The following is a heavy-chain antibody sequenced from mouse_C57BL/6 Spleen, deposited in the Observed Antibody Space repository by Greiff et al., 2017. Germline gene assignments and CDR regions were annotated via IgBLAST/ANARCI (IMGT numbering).Heavy chain of an antibody. D-gene: IGHD1-1*01. CDR1: GFTFSSYA. V-gene: IGHV5-4*01. CDR3: ARDRGLLRGDYFDY. J-gene: IGHJ2*01. Sequence: EVKLVESGGGLVKPGGSLKLSCAASGFTFSSYAMSWVRQTPEKRLEWVATISDGGSYTYYPDNVKGRFTISRDNAKNNLYLQMSHLKSEDTAMYYCARDRGLLRGDYFDYWGQGTTLTVAS. CDR2: ISDGGSYT.